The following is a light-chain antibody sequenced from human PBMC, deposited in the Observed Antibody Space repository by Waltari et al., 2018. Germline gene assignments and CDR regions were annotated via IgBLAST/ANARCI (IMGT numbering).Light chain of an antibody. CDR2: RAS. Sequence: DIEMTQSPSSLSASVGDRVTITCRASNDISNFLAWYQQRPGKLPKLLIYRASTLQSGVPSRFSGSGSGTDFTLAISSLQSEDVATYYCQKYDSAPLTFGPGTKVEIK. J-gene: IGKJ3*01. V-gene: IGKV1-27*01. CDR3: QKYDSAPLT. CDR1: NDISNF.